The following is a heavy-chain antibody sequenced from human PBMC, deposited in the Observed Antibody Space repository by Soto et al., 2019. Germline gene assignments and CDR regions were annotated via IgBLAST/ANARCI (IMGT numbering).Heavy chain of an antibody. V-gene: IGHV3-43*01. Sequence: EVQLVESGGVVVQPGGSLRLSCAASGFTFDDYTMHWVRQAPGKGLEWVSLISWDGGSTYYADSVKGRFTISRDNSKNSLYLQMNSLRTEDTALYYCAKDMSEAAVAGTKGAILFDYWGQGTLVTVSS. J-gene: IGHJ4*02. CDR1: GFTFDDYT. CDR3: AKDMSEAAVAGTKGAILFDY. D-gene: IGHD6-19*01. CDR2: ISWDGGST.